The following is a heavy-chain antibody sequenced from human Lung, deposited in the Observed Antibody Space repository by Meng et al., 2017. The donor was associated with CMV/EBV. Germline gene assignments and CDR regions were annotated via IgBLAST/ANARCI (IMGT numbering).Heavy chain of an antibody. Sequence: SQTXXLTCAISGDSVSSNSAAWNWIRQSPSRGLEWLGTTFYRSKWYNNYGVSVKSRITINADTSKNQLSLQLTSVTPEDTAVYFCARAGRSYLYYFDYSGQGXLVTVSS. CDR1: GDSVSSNSAA. CDR2: TFYRSKWYN. J-gene: IGHJ4*02. CDR3: ARAGRSYLYYFDY. D-gene: IGHD3-22*01. V-gene: IGHV6-1*01.